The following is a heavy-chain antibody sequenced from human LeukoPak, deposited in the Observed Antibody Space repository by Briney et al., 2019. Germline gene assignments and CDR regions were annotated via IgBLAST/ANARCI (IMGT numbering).Heavy chain of an antibody. V-gene: IGHV3-21*01. CDR2: MSVSSGLI. Sequence: NTGGSLRLSCAASGFTFSFYSMNWVRQAPGKGLEWVSSMSVSSGLIYYADSVKGRFTVSRDNAKNSLYLQMNSLRAEDTAVYYCEREFGGSASGAGYWGQGTLVTVSS. CDR1: GFTFSFYS. CDR3: EREFGGSASGAGY. J-gene: IGHJ4*02. D-gene: IGHD3-10*01.